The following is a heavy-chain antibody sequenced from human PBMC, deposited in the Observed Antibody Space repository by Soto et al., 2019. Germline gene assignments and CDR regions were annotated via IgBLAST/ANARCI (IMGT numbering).Heavy chain of an antibody. CDR3: ALTTRLVRGVTQRLDDY. Sequence: QVQLQQWGAGLLKPSETLSLTCAVYGGSFSGYYWSWIRQPPGKGLEWIGEINHSGSTNYNPSLKSRVTISVDTSKNQFSLKLSSVTAADTAVYYCALTTRLVRGVTQRLDDYWGQGTPVTVSS. J-gene: IGHJ4*02. D-gene: IGHD3-10*01. V-gene: IGHV4-34*01. CDR1: GGSFSGYY. CDR2: INHSGST.